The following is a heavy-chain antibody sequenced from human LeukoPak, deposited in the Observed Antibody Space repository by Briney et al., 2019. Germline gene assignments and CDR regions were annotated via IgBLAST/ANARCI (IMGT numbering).Heavy chain of an antibody. CDR2: INHSGST. Sequence: PSETLSLTCAVYGGSFSGYYWSWIRQPPGKGLEWIGEINHSGSTNYNPSLKSRVTISVDTSKNQFSLKLSSVTAADTAVYYCARGATKGLYYFDYWGQGTLVTVSS. CDR1: GGSFSGYY. CDR3: ARGATKGLYYFDY. V-gene: IGHV4-34*01. J-gene: IGHJ4*02. D-gene: IGHD1-26*01.